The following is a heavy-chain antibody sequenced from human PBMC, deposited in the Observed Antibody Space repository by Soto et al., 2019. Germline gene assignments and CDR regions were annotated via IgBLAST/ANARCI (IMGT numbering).Heavy chain of an antibody. D-gene: IGHD4-17*01. J-gene: IGHJ4*02. CDR2: ITPILGIA. CDR3: ARESRTTVVD. Sequence: SVKVSCKASGGTFSSYTISWVRQAPGQGLEWMGRITPILGIANYAQKFQGRVTITADKSTSTAYMELSSLRSEDTAVYYCARESRTTVVDWGQGTLVTVSS. CDR1: GGTFSSYT. V-gene: IGHV1-69*04.